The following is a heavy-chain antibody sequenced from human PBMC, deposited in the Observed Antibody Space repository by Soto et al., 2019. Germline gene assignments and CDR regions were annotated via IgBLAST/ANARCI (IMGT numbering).Heavy chain of an antibody. CDR1: RGTISSNT. D-gene: IGHD2-21*02. CDR2: IHPSGGGT. Sequence: ASVKVTCKDSRGTISSNTLSWVRQETKQALEWMGVIHPSGGGTTYAQKFLGRVTVTRDTSTSTVFMELSSLRSDDTAVYYCARGGHIAVVTASFDYWGQGTLVTVSS. V-gene: IGHV1-46*03. J-gene: IGHJ4*02. CDR3: ARGGHIAVVTASFDY.